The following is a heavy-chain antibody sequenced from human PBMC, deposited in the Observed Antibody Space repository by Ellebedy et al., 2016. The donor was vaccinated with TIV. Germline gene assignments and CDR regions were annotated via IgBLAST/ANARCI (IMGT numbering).Heavy chain of an antibody. J-gene: IGHJ6*02. CDR2: IKQDGSAK. D-gene: IGHD2-15*01. CDR3: ARDHLGYCNGGSCYSNYYYYYGMDV. Sequence: GESLKISCAASGFTFSSYWMSWVRQAPGKGLEWVANIKQDGSAKYYVDSVKGRFTISRDNAKNSLYLQMNSLRAEDTAVYYCARDHLGYCNGGSCYSNYYYYYGMDVWGQGTTVTVSS. V-gene: IGHV3-7*01. CDR1: GFTFSSYW.